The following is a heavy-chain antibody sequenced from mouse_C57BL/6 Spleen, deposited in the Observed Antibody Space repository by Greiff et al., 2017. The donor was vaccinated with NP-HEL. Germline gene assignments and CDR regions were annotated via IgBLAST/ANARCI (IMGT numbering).Heavy chain of an antibody. D-gene: IGHD3-2*02. CDR1: GYSFTSYY. J-gene: IGHJ2*01. CDR3: ARWGSSGYVYFDY. V-gene: IGHV1-66*01. Sequence: QVQLKQSGPELVKPGASVKISCKASGYSFTSYYIHWVKQRPGQGLEWIGWIYPGSGNTKYNEKFKGKATLTADTSSSTAYMQLSSLTSEDSAVYYCARWGSSGYVYFDYWCQGTTLTVSS. CDR2: IYPGSGNT.